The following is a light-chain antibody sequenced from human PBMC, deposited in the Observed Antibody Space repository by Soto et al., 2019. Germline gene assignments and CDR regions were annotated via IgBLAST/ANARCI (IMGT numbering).Light chain of an antibody. Sequence: QSVLTQPASVSGSPGQSITISCTGTSSDVGGYNYVSWYQQHPGKAPKLMIYDVGNRPSGVSNRFSGSKSDNTASLTISGLQAEDEADYYCSSYTSSSTLYVFGTGTKVTVL. CDR3: SSYTSSSTLYV. V-gene: IGLV2-14*01. CDR2: DVG. CDR1: SSDVGGYNY. J-gene: IGLJ1*01.